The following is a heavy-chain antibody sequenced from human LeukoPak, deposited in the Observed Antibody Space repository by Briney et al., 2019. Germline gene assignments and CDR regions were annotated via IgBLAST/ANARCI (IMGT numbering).Heavy chain of an antibody. CDR1: GFTFSSYA. CDR2: ISGSGGST. Sequence: PGGSLRLSCAASGFTFSSYAMSWVRQAPGKGLEWVSAISGSGGSTYYADSVKGRFTISRDNSKNTLYLQMNSLRAEDTAVYYCAKEAPYCSSTSCSYFDYWGQGTLVTVSS. V-gene: IGHV3-23*01. D-gene: IGHD2-2*01. CDR3: AKEAPYCSSTSCSYFDY. J-gene: IGHJ4*02.